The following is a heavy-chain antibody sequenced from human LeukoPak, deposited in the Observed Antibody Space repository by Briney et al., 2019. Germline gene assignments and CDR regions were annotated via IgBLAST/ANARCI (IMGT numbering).Heavy chain of an antibody. Sequence: SETLSLTCTVSGVSVISSYWSWVRQPPGKGLEYIGFIHHSGDTKYNPSLKSRVTMSVDTSKSQFSLRLSSVTAADSAVYYCARHNGVSYLDYWVQGTLVTVSS. CDR1: GVSVISSY. V-gene: IGHV4-59*02. CDR3: ARHNGVSYLDY. D-gene: IGHD2-8*01. CDR2: IHHSGDT. J-gene: IGHJ4*02.